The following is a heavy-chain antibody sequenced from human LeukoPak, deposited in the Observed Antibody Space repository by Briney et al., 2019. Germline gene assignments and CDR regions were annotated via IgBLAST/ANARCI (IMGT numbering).Heavy chain of an antibody. J-gene: IGHJ3*02. V-gene: IGHV4-34*01. CDR1: GGSFSGYY. CDR2: TNHSGST. Sequence: SETLSLTCAVYGGSFSGYYWSWIRQPPGKGLEWIGETNHSGSTNYNPSLKSRVTISVDTSKNQFSLKLSSVTAADTAVYYCAKVVDSNDAFDIWGQGTVVTVSS. CDR3: AKVVDSNDAFDI. D-gene: IGHD2-15*01.